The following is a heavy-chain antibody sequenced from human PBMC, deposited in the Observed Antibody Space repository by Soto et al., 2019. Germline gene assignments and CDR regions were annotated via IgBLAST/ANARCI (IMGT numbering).Heavy chain of an antibody. CDR1: GFTFSSYG. Sequence: PWVSLRLSCAASGFTFSSYGMHWVRQAPGKGLEWVAVIWYDGSNKYYAESVKGRFTISRDNSKNTLYLQMNSLRAGDTAVYYCARDSHVGSGWQLTADYWGQGTLVTVSS. CDR2: IWYDGSNK. V-gene: IGHV3-33*01. D-gene: IGHD6-19*01. J-gene: IGHJ4*02. CDR3: ARDSHVGSGWQLTADY.